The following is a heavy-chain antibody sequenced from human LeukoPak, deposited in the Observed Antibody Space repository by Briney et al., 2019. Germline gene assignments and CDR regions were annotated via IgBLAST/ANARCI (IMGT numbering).Heavy chain of an antibody. CDR2: ITPIFGTA. D-gene: IGHD6-6*01. J-gene: IGHJ5*02. Sequence: SVKVSCKASGGTFSSYAISWVRQAPGQGLEWMGGITPIFGTANYAQKFQGRVTITADESTSTAYMELSSLRSEDTAVYYCARAPRIAAFNNWFDPWGQGTLVTVSS. CDR3: ARAPRIAAFNNWFDP. V-gene: IGHV1-69*13. CDR1: GGTFSSYA.